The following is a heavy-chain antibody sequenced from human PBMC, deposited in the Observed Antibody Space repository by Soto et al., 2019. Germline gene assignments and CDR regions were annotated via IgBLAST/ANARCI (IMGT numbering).Heavy chain of an antibody. J-gene: IGHJ6*03. CDR2: IYSDDNT. V-gene: IGHV3-53*04. CDR3: AIENDFWHSYGTYKSYLDV. Sequence: PGRSLRLSCAASGFTISSNYMNCVSQAPGKGLEWVAGIYSDDNTYYADSVKGRFTISRHNSKNTLYLQMNSLRIEDTAVYFCAIENDFWHSYGTYKSYLDVWGKGTTVTVSS. D-gene: IGHD3-3*01. CDR1: GFTISSNY.